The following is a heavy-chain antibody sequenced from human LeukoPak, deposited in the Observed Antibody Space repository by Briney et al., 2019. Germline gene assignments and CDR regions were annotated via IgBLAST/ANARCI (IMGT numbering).Heavy chain of an antibody. V-gene: IGHV3-53*01. D-gene: IGHD3-10*01. Sequence: GGSLRLSCAASGFTVSSNYMSWVRQAPGKGLEWVSVVYSGGSTYYADSVKGRFTISRDNSKNTLYLQMNGLRAEDTAVYYCAGGVWSGDINYWGQGTLVTVSS. J-gene: IGHJ4*02. CDR2: VYSGGST. CDR3: AGGVWSGDINY. CDR1: GFTVSSNY.